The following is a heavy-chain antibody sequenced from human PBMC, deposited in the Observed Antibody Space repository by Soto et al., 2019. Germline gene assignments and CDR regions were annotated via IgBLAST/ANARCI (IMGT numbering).Heavy chain of an antibody. CDR3: ARGLRGKGGMDV. V-gene: IGHV4-34*01. D-gene: IGHD6-13*01. Sequence: TSETLSLTCAVYGGSFSGYYWSWIRQPPGKGLEWIGEINHSGSTNYNPSLKSRVTISVDTSKNQFSLKLSSVTAADTAVYYCARGLRGKGGMDVWGQGTTVTV. CDR2: INHSGST. J-gene: IGHJ6*02. CDR1: GGSFSGYY.